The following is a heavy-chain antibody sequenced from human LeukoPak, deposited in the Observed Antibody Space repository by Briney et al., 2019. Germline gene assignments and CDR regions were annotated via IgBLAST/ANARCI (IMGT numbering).Heavy chain of an antibody. J-gene: IGHJ4*02. Sequence: GWSLRLSCAASGFTFSSYAMHWVRQAPGKGLEWVAVISYDGSNKYYADSVKGRFTISRDNSKNTLYLQMNSLRAEDTAVYYGAKDTGNSYGSGEDWGQGTLVTVSS. CDR1: GFTFSSYA. CDR3: AKDTGNSYGSGED. D-gene: IGHD3-10*01. V-gene: IGHV3-30*04. CDR2: ISYDGSNK.